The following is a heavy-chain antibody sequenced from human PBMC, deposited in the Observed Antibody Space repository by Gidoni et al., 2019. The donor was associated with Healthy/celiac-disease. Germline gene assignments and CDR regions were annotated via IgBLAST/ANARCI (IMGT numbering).Heavy chain of an antibody. CDR3: ARTSTMIVVVALLGAFDY. D-gene: IGHD3-22*01. Sequence: QVQLVQSGAEVKKPGASVKVPCKASGYTFTGYYMHWVRQAPGQGLELMGWINPNSGGTNYAQKFQGRVTMTRDTSISTAYMELSRLRSDDTAVYYCARTSTMIVVVALLGAFDYWGQGTLVTVSS. CDR1: GYTFTGYY. V-gene: IGHV1-2*02. J-gene: IGHJ4*02. CDR2: INPNSGGT.